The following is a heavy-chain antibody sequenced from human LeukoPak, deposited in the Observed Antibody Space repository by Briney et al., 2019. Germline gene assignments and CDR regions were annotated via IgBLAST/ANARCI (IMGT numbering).Heavy chain of an antibody. V-gene: IGHV4-61*01. D-gene: IGHD2-15*01. CDR2: IYYSGST. CDR1: GGSVSSGSYY. J-gene: IGHJ6*02. CDR3: ARDTPVYCSCGSCVGENYYYGMDG. Sequence: SETLSLTCTVSGGSVSSGSYYWSWIRQPPGKGLEWIGYIYYSGSTNYNPSLKSRVTISVDTSKNQFSLKLSSVTAADTAVYYCARDTPVYCSCGSCVGENYYYGMDGWGQGTTVTVSS.